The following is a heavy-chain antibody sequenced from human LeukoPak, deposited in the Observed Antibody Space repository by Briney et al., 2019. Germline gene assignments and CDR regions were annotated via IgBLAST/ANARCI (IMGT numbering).Heavy chain of an antibody. J-gene: IGHJ6*02. V-gene: IGHV3-23*01. CDR2: ISGSGGST. Sequence: GGSLRLSCAASEFTFSSYAMHWVRQAPGKGLEWVSAISGSGGSTYYADSVKGRFTISRDNSKNTLYLQMNSLRAEDTAVYYCARDRGDGYNLDYYYGMDVWGQGTTVTVSS. CDR1: EFTFSSYA. CDR3: ARDRGDGYNLDYYYGMDV. D-gene: IGHD5-24*01.